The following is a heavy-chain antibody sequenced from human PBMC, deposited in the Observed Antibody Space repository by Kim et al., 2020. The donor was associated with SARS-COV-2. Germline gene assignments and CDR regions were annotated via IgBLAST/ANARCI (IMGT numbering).Heavy chain of an antibody. Sequence: GGSLRLSCAASGFTFSSYAMHWVRQAPGKGLEWVAVISYDGSNKYYADSVKGRFTISRDNSKNTLYLQMNSLRAEDTAVYYCASLKIWFGELLPPILPFDYWGQGTLVTVSS. CDR1: GFTFSSYA. CDR2: ISYDGSNK. V-gene: IGHV3-30*04. J-gene: IGHJ4*02. CDR3: ASLKIWFGELLPPILPFDY. D-gene: IGHD3-10*01.